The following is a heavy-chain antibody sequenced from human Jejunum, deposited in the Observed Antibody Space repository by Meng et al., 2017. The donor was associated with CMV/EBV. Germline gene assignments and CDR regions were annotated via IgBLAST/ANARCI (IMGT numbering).Heavy chain of an antibody. CDR2: INSDGSSA. Sequence: CAASGFTFSSYWMHWVRQAPGKGLVWVSRINSDGSSATYADSVKGRFTISRDNAKNTLYLQMNSLRAEDTAVYYCGRGDGYGRDVWGQGTTVTVSS. D-gene: IGHD5-24*01. CDR3: GRGDGYGRDV. CDR1: GFTFSSYW. J-gene: IGHJ6*02. V-gene: IGHV3-74*01.